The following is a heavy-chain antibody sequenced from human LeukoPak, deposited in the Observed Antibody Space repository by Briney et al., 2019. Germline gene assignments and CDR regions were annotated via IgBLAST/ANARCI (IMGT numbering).Heavy chain of an antibody. CDR3: ARVLGGTYYYDSGRGAYYYYMDV. Sequence: GGSLRLSCAACGFTYDDYGMSWVRQAPGKGLEWVSGINWNGGSTGYADSVKGRFTISRDNAKNSLYLQMNSLRDEDTALYQCARVLGGTYYYDSGRGAYYYYMDVWGKGTTVTVSS. D-gene: IGHD3-10*01. CDR1: GFTYDDYG. V-gene: IGHV3-20*01. CDR2: INWNGGST. J-gene: IGHJ6*03.